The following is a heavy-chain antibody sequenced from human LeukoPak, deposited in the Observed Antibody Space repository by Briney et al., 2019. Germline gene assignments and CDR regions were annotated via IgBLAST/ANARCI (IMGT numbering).Heavy chain of an antibody. D-gene: IGHD3-16*01. Sequence: SETLSLTCTDAGCSITSYWSWIRQPPGKGLEWIGYIYYSGSTNYNPSLKSRVTMSIDTSKNQFSLKLSSVTAADTAVYYCARDFRGNYGSRGMDVWGQGTTVTVSS. V-gene: IGHV4-59*01. CDR3: ARDFRGNYGSRGMDV. J-gene: IGHJ6*02. CDR1: GCSITSY. CDR2: IYYSGST.